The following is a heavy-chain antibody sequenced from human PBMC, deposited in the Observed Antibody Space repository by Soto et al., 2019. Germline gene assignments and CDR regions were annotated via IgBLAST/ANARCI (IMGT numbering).Heavy chain of an antibody. CDR2: IIPIFGTA. V-gene: IGHV1-69*13. CDR3: ARDQVLRYFDWSVGGMDV. Sequence: SVKVSCKASGGTFSSYAISWVRQAPGQGLEWMGGIIPIFGTANYAQKFQGRVTVTADESTSTAYMELSSLRSEDTAVYYCARDQVLRYFDWSVGGMDVWGQGTTVTVSS. J-gene: IGHJ6*02. D-gene: IGHD3-9*01. CDR1: GGTFSSYA.